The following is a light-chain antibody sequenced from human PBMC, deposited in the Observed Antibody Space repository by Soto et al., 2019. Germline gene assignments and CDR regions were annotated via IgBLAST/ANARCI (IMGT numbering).Light chain of an antibody. J-gene: IGLJ2*01. CDR2: VDIDGSH. V-gene: IGLV4-69*01. Sequence: QPVLTQSPSASASLGASVKLTCTLSSGHSSYALAWHQQQPEKGPRYLMKVDIDGSHNKGDGLPDRFSGFSSGAERYLTISSLQSEDEAGYYCQTWDTGFSVVLGGGTKLTV. CDR3: QTWDTGFSVV. CDR1: SGHSSYA.